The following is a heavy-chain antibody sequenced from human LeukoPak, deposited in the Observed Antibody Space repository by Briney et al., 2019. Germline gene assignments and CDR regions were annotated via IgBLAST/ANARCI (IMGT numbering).Heavy chain of an antibody. J-gene: IGHJ4*02. D-gene: IGHD1-14*01. CDR1: GFTFSSYG. Sequence: GGSPRLSCAASGFTFSSYGMHWVRQAPGKGLEWVAFISYDGSDKRYAEPVKGRITISRDNSKRTLYLQVNSLRTEDTAVYYCARDLSERYSIDYWGQGTLVTVSS. CDR2: ISYDGSDK. CDR3: ARDLSERYSIDY. V-gene: IGHV3-30*19.